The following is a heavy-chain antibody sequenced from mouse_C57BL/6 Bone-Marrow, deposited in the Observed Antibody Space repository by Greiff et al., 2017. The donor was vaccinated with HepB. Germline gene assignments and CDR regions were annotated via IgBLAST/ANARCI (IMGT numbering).Heavy chain of an antibody. CDR3: ARNLWTTGSWFAY. D-gene: IGHD4-1*02. J-gene: IGHJ3*01. V-gene: IGHV2-2*01. CDR2: IWSGGST. CDR1: GFSLTSYG. Sequence: VQLKESGPGLVQPSQSLSITCTVSGFSLTSYGVHWVRQSPGKGLEWLGVIWSGGSTDYNAAFISRLSISKDNSKSQVFFKMNSLQADDTAIYYCARNLWTTGSWFAYWGQGTLVTVSA.